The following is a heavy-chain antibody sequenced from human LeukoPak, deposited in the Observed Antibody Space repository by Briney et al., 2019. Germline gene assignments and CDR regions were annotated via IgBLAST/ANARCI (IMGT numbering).Heavy chain of an antibody. J-gene: IGHJ3*02. Sequence: GGSLRLSCAASGFTFSSYAMSWVRQAPGKGLEWVSAISGSGGSTYYADSVKGRFTISRDNSKNTLYLQMNSLRAEDTAVYYCARKRALFPHAFDIWGQGTMVTVSS. CDR1: GFTFSSYA. V-gene: IGHV3-23*01. CDR2: ISGSGGST. CDR3: ARKRALFPHAFDI.